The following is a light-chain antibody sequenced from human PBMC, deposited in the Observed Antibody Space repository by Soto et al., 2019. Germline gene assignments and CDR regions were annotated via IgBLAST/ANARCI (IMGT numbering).Light chain of an antibody. V-gene: IGLV2-14*01. CDR1: SSDIGDYDY. J-gene: IGLJ2*01. Sequence: SALTQPASVSGSPGQSITISCTGTSSDIGDYDYVSWYQHLPGKAPKLLIFDVTHRPSGVSDRFSGSKSGNTASLTISGVRTEDEADYYCCSYTDIALDVVFGGGTKLTVL. CDR3: CSYTDIALDVV. CDR2: DVT.